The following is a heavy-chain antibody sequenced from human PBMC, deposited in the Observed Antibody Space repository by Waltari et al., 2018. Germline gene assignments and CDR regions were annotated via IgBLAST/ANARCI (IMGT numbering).Heavy chain of an antibody. CDR1: GFTFSNHW. V-gene: IGHV3-7*01. J-gene: IGHJ4*02. Sequence: EVQVVESGGGFVQPGGSLRLSCAASGFTFSNHWMSWVRQATGKGAEGVANINKNGRGECYVDSVKGRFTISRDNAKNSLYLQLNSLRAEDTAVYYCARGSLVWDGVDHWGQGTLVTVSS. CDR2: INKNGRGE. D-gene: IGHD1-26*01. CDR3: ARGSLVWDGVDH.